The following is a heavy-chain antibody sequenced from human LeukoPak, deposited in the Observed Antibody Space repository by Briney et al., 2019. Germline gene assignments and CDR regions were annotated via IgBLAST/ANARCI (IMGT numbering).Heavy chain of an antibody. CDR3: ARGSGGGLYYYYYMDV. V-gene: IGHV1-8*01. CDR2: MNPNSGNT. CDR1: GYTFTSYD. D-gene: IGHD2-15*01. Sequence: ASVKVSCKASGYTFTSYDINWVRQATGQGLEWMGWMNPNSGNTGYAQKFQGRVTMTRNTSISTAYMELSSLRSEDTAVYYCARGSGGGLYYYYYMDVWGKGTTATVSS. J-gene: IGHJ6*03.